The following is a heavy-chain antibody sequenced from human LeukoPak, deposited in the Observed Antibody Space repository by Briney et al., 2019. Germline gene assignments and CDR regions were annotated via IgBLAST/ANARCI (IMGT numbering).Heavy chain of an antibody. J-gene: IGHJ4*02. CDR2: IHSSGNT. Sequence: SETLSLTCTVSGGFISNYYWSWIRQPAGKELEWIGRIHSSGNTLHNPSLKSRVSMSVDTSKNQFSLRLTSATAADTAVYYCARGPSHGGKYFESWGQGTLVTVSS. D-gene: IGHD4-23*01. V-gene: IGHV4-4*07. CDR1: GGFISNYY. CDR3: ARGPSHGGKYFES.